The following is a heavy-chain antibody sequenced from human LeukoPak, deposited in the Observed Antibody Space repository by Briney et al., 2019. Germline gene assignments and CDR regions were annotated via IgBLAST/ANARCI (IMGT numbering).Heavy chain of an antibody. CDR2: VYYSGNT. CDR1: GGSISISPCY. V-gene: IGHV4-39*01. J-gene: IGHJ6*03. Sequence: SETLSLTCTVSGGSISISPCYWGWIRQPPGKGLEWIGSVYYSGNTYYNPSLKSRVTISVDTSKNQFSLKLSSVTAADTAVYYCARGPPGSPVHGGWPAYYYMNVWGKGTTVTVSS. D-gene: IGHD2-15*01. CDR3: ARGPPGSPVHGGWPAYYYMNV.